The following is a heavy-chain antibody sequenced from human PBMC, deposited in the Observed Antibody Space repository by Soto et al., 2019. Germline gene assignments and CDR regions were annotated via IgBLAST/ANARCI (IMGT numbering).Heavy chain of an antibody. J-gene: IGHJ3*02. Sequence: QVQLVQSGAEVKKPGASVKVSCKASGYTFTSYYMHWVRXAPGQGLEWMGRINPSGGSTNYAQKFQGRVTXXXXXXXXXXXXXXXXXXXXXXXXXXXXXXXXXXXXXXXXXGAFDIWGQGTKVTVSS. CDR3: XXXXXXXXXXXXXXGAFDI. V-gene: IGHV1-46*01. CDR2: INPSGGST. CDR1: GYTFTSYY.